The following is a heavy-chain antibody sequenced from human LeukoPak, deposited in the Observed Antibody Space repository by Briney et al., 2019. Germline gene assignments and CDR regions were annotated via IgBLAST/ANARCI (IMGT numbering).Heavy chain of an antibody. CDR1: GGSISSSSYY. Sequence: PSETLSLTCTVSGGSISSSSYYWGWIRQPPGRGLEWIGSIYYSGSTYYNPSLKSRVTISVDTSKNQFSLKLSSVTAADTAVYYCARDGNYYDSSGYYLGPFDIWGQGTMVTVSS. D-gene: IGHD3-22*01. V-gene: IGHV4-39*07. CDR3: ARDGNYYDSSGYYLGPFDI. J-gene: IGHJ3*02. CDR2: IYYSGST.